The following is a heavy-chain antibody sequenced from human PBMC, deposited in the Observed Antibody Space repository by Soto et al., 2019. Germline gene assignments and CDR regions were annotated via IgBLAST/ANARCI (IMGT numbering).Heavy chain of an antibody. V-gene: IGHV1-46*01. CDR3: ARVGYSSTGTTFHYHGLDV. Sequence: GASVKVSCKASGYSFTSHYMHWVRQAPGQGLESMGIIYPRGGTTIYAQKFQGRVTMTRDTSTHTFYMELSSLRSEDTAMYYCARVGYSSTGTTFHYHGLDVWGQGTTVTVSS. CDR1: GYSFTSHY. CDR2: IYPRGGTT. D-gene: IGHD3-22*01. J-gene: IGHJ6*02.